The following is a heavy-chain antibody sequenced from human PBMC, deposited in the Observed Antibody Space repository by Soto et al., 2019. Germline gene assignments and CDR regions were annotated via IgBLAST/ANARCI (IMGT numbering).Heavy chain of an antibody. V-gene: IGHV3-7*01. J-gene: IGHJ4*02. CDR1: GFTFSSYW. CDR2: IKQDGSEK. D-gene: IGHD6-13*01. Sequence: EVQLVESGGGLVPPGGSLRLYCAGAGFTFSSYWMSWVRQAPGKGLEWVTNIKQDGSEKYYVDSVNGRFTMSRDNAKNALYLQMHSLRVEDTAVYYCAREKLANGYFDYWGQGTLVAVSP. CDR3: AREKLANGYFDY.